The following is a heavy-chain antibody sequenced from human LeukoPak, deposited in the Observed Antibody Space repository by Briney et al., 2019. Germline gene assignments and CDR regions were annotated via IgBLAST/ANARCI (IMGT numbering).Heavy chain of an antibody. CDR3: AKDWFDYYGSGSYYNFEDPKPESDY. CDR2: FIVSGGST. Sequence: PGGSLRLSCAASGFPFSGFALSWAPRAPGKGLEGVTAFIVSGGSTYYADSVKGRFTISRDNSKNTLYLQMNSLRAEDTAVYYCAKDWFDYYGSGSYYNFEDPKPESDYWGQGTLVTVSS. V-gene: IGHV3-23*01. D-gene: IGHD3-10*01. J-gene: IGHJ4*02. CDR1: GFPFSGFA.